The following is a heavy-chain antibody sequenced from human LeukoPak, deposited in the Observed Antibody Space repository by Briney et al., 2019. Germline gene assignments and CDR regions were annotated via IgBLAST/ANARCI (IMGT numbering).Heavy chain of an antibody. CDR2: ISSSGGYT. J-gene: IGHJ4*02. CDR1: GFTFSSYA. CDR3: VKDSRGSGRGGDFDH. Sequence: GGSLRLSCSASGFTFSSYAMHWVRQAPGKGLEYVSAISSSGGYTYYTDSVTGRFTISRGNSKNTLFLQMSSLRTEDTAVYYCVKDSRGSGRGGDFDHWGQGALVTVSS. V-gene: IGHV3-64D*09. D-gene: IGHD3-10*01.